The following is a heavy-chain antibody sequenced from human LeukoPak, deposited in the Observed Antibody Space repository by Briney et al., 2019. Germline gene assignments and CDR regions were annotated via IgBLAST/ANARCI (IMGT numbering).Heavy chain of an antibody. CDR2: IYYVGST. J-gene: IGHJ5*02. CDR3: AKGAGGFSYYNWFDP. Sequence: PSETLSLTCTVSGGSISSSGYYWGWIRQPPGKGLEWIGNIYYVGSTYYNPSLNSRVTISVDTSKNQFSLKLNSVTAADTAIYYCAKGAGGFSYYNWFDPWGQGTLVTVSS. CDR1: GGSISSSGYY. D-gene: IGHD5-18*01. V-gene: IGHV4-39*07.